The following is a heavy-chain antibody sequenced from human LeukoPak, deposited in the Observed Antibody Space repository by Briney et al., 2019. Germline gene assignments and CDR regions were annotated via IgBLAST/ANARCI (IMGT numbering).Heavy chain of an antibody. J-gene: IGHJ4*02. CDR3: ARGVYVAAAKYGL. V-gene: IGHV4-59*13. CDR1: GGSISTYC. D-gene: IGHD6-13*01. Sequence: SEILSLTCTVSGGSISTYCWNWIRQPPRPGLEGIGYIYYSCATNYNPSLNIRVTISVEMSKNQFYLKLKSVTAADTAVYYCARGVYVAAAKYGLWSQGTLVTVSS. CDR2: IYYSCAT.